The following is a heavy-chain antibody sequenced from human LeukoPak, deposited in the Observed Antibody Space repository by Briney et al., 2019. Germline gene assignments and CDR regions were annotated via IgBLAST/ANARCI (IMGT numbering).Heavy chain of an antibody. V-gene: IGHV4-59*11. D-gene: IGHD3-3*01. CDR2: IFYSGSA. Sequence: SETLSLTCSVSGDSISSHYWSWIRQSPGKGLEFIGYIFYSGSATYNPSLESRVTISVDTSKNQFSLKLSSVTAADTAVYYCARSPLDFWSGYYTDYGGQGTLVTVSS. CDR1: GDSISSHY. CDR3: ARSPLDFWSGYYTDY. J-gene: IGHJ4*02.